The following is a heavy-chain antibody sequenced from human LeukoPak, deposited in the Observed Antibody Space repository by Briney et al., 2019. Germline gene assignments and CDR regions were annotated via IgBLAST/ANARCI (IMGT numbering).Heavy chain of an antibody. CDR3: AREGGSSGRAGYCDY. D-gene: IGHD6-19*01. Sequence: GGSLRLSCAASGFTFSSWPMRWVRQTPGKGLEWLAVISSDGSGQSYADSVKGRFTISRDNSKNTLSLEMNSLKIEDTAVYFCAREGGSSGRAGYCDYWGQGTLVTVSS. J-gene: IGHJ4*02. V-gene: IGHV3-30*04. CDR1: GFTFSSWP. CDR2: ISSDGSGQ.